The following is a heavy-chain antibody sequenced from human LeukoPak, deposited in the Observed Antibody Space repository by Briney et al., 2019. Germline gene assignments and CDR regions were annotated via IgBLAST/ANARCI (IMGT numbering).Heavy chain of an antibody. CDR2: ISAYNGNT. J-gene: IGHJ5*02. CDR1: GYTFSSYG. Sequence: GASVKVSCRASGYTFSSYGISWVRQAPGQGLEWMGWISAYNGNTNYAQKLQGRVTMTTDASTSTAYMELRSLRSDDTAVYYCARDSLSSNWFDPWGQGTLVTVSS. V-gene: IGHV1-18*01. D-gene: IGHD3-3*02. CDR3: ARDSLSSNWFDP.